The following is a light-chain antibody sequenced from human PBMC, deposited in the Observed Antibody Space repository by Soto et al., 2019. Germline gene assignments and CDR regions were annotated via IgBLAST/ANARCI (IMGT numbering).Light chain of an antibody. CDR2: EGS. V-gene: IGLV2-23*01. J-gene: IGLJ3*02. Sequence: QSALTQPASVSGSPGQSITISCTGTSSDVGSYNLVSWYQQHPGKAPKLMIYEGSKRPSGVSNRFSGSKSGNTASLTISWLQAEDEADYYCCSYAGSITWVFGGGTKLTVL. CDR3: CSYAGSITWV. CDR1: SSDVGSYNL.